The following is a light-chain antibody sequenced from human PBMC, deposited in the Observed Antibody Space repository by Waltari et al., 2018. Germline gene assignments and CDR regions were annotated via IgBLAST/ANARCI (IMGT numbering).Light chain of an antibody. J-gene: IGKJ2*01. CDR1: QSVLYNSNNRNF. CDR3: QQFYAVPYT. Sequence: DIVMTQSPDSLAVSLGERATLNCKSSQSVLYNSNNRNFLAWYQQKPRQPPRLLISWASTRESGVPDRFSASGSGTDFTLTISSLQAEDVAVYYCQQFYAVPYTFGQGTQLEI. CDR2: WAS. V-gene: IGKV4-1*01.